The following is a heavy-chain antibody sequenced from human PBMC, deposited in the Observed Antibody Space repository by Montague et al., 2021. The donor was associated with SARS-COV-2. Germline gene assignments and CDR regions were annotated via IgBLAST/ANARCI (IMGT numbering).Heavy chain of an antibody. D-gene: IGHD6-13*01. V-gene: IGHV4-4*01. CDR2: THHTGGT. J-gene: IGHJ5*02. CDR1: GASISQAFW. Sequence: ETLSLTCSVSGASISQAFWWRWVRQPPGKGLEWIAETHHTGGTNYNPSLASRVTISVDYSNNQVSLMRSAVAAADTAMYCGASHPVWQQLITWGQGTLVSVSS. CDR3: ASHPVWQQLIT.